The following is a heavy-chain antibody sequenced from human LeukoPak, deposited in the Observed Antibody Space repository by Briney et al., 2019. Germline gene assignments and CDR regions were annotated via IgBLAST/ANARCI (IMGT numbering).Heavy chain of an antibody. J-gene: IGHJ4*02. Sequence: ASVKVSCKASGYTFTSYDINWVRQATGQGLEWMGWMNPNSGNTGYAQKFQGRVTITRNTSISTAYMELSSLRSEDTAVYYCARGFYYGSGSYRTDDYWGQGTLVTVSS. V-gene: IGHV1-8*03. CDR3: ARGFYYGSGSYRTDDY. CDR2: MNPNSGNT. CDR1: GYTFTSYD. D-gene: IGHD3-10*01.